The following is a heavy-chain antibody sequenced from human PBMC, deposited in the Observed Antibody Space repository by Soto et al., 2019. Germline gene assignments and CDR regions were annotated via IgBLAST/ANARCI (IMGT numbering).Heavy chain of an antibody. CDR3: ARDCSGGSCYEAFDY. J-gene: IGHJ4*02. V-gene: IGHV1-18*01. Sequence: SVKVSCKTSGYTFYSYGISWVRQAPGQGLEWMGWISAYNGNTNYAQKFQGRVTMTTDTSTTTIYMELRSLRSDDTAIYYCARDCSGGSCYEAFDYWGQGTLVTVSS. D-gene: IGHD2-15*01. CDR1: GYTFYSYG. CDR2: ISAYNGNT.